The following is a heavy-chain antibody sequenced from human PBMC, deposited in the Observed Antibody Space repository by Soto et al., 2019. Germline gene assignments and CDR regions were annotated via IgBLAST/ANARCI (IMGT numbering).Heavy chain of an antibody. CDR1: GYTFTTYG. CDR2: ISAYTGNT. Sequence: QVQLVQSGAEVKKPGASVKVSCKASGYTFTTYGISWVRQAPGQGLEWMGWISAYTGNTNYAQKLQGRVTMTTDISTRTAYMELRSLRSDDTAVYYCALNYYGSGSYSEPFDYWGQGTLVTVSS. J-gene: IGHJ4*02. V-gene: IGHV1-18*01. CDR3: ALNYYGSGSYSEPFDY. D-gene: IGHD3-10*01.